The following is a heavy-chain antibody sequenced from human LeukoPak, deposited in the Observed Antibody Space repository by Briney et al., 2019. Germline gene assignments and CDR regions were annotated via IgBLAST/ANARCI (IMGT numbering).Heavy chain of an antibody. Sequence: GASVKVSCKASGYTFTGYYMHWVRQAPGQGLEWMGWINPNSGGTNYAQKFQGRVTMTRDTSISTAYMELSRLRSDDTAVYYCARVRGYCSSTSCYSRYWFDPWGQGTLVTVSS. CDR1: GYTFTGYY. CDR3: ARVRGYCSSTSCYSRYWFDP. CDR2: INPNSGGT. V-gene: IGHV1-2*02. J-gene: IGHJ5*02. D-gene: IGHD2-2*01.